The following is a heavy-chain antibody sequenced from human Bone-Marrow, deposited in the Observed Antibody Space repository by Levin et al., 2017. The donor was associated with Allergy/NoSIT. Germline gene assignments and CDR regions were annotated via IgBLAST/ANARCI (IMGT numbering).Heavy chain of an antibody. D-gene: IGHD3-10*01. CDR2: IYDSGST. J-gene: IGHJ4*02. CDR3: ARAEGYGSFFDS. V-gene: IGHV4-59*01. Sequence: ALETLSLTCTVSGGSISDYYWSWIRHLPGKGLEWIGYIYDSGSTKYNPPLRSRVAISVDTSKNQFSLKVNSVSAADTAVYFCARAEGYGSFFDSWGQGTLVTVSS. CDR1: GGSISDYY.